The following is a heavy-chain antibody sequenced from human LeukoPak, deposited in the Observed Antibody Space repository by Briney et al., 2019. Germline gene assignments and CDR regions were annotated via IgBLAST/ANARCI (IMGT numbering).Heavy chain of an antibody. D-gene: IGHD4-17*01. V-gene: IGHV3-7*04. CDR2: IKEDGSEK. CDR3: ARDLSTV. J-gene: IGHJ4*02. CDR1: GFTFSSSL. Sequence: GGSLRLSCAASGFTFSSSLMSWVRQASGKGLEWVANIKEDGSEKYYVDSVKGRFTISRDNAKNSLCLQMNSLRAEDTAVYYCARDLSTVGGQGTLVTVSS.